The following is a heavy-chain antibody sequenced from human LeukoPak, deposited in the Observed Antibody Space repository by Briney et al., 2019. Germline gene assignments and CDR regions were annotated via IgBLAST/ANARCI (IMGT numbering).Heavy chain of an antibody. CDR3: ATDHPAVTDTSFWDYDAFEI. CDR2: FDPEDGET. V-gene: IGHV1-24*01. Sequence: GASVKVSCKVSGYTLTDMSMHWVRQSAGKGLEWMGGFDPEDGETIYAQKFQGRVTMTEDSSTDTAYMELSGLTSEDTAIYYCATDHPAVTDTSFWDYDAFEIWGQGTTVTVSS. D-gene: IGHD2/OR15-2a*01. CDR1: GYTLTDMS. J-gene: IGHJ3*02.